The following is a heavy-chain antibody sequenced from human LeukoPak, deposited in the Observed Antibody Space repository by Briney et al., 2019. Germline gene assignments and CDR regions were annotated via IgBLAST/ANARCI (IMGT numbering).Heavy chain of an antibody. CDR1: GFTFSSYG. CDR2: ISYDGSNK. J-gene: IGHJ6*02. Sequence: PGGSLRLSCAASGFTFSSYGMHWVRQAPGKGLEWVAVISYDGSNKYYADSVKGRFTISRDNSKNTLYLQMNSLRAEDTAVYYCARDLADIVVVPAAIFYYYYGMDVWGQGTTVTVSS. D-gene: IGHD2-2*01. CDR3: ARDLADIVVVPAAIFYYYYGMDV. V-gene: IGHV3-30*03.